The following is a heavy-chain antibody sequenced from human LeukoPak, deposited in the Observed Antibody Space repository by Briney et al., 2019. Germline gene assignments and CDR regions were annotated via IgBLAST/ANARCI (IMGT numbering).Heavy chain of an antibody. D-gene: IGHD2-2*01. CDR1: GYTFTGYY. CDR2: INTNTGNP. Sequence: ASVKVSCKASGYTFTGYYMHWVRQAPGQGLEWMGWINTNTGNPTYAQGFTGRFVFSLDTSVSTAYLQISSLKAEDTAVYYCASPHCSSTSCYVGPFDYWGQGTLVTVSS. CDR3: ASPHCSSTSCYVGPFDY. J-gene: IGHJ4*02. V-gene: IGHV7-4-1*02.